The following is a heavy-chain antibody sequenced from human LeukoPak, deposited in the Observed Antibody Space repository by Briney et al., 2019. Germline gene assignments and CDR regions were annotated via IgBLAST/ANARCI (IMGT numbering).Heavy chain of an antibody. D-gene: IGHD2-21*02. V-gene: IGHV4-39*01. J-gene: IGHJ4*02. CDR2: IYHTGTT. Sequence: TSETLSLTCTVSGGSIGSGGYYWSWIRQPPGNGLEWIGSIYHTGTTHYNPSLKSRVTISVDMSKNQFFLKLSSVTAADTAVYYCARPFCGGDCSPLGDWGQGTLVTVSS. CDR1: GGSIGSGGYY. CDR3: ARPFCGGDCSPLGD.